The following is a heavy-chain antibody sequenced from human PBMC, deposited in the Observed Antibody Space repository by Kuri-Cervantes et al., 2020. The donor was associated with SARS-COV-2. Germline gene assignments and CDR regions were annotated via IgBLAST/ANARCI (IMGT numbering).Heavy chain of an antibody. D-gene: IGHD1-7*01. Sequence: GSLRLSCAVYGGSFSGHYWSWIRQPPGKGLEWIGEINHSGSTNYNPSLKSRVTISVDTSKNQFSLKLSSVTAADTAVYYCARIVNYSKGNWNYGYYYYMDVWGKGTTVTVSS. V-gene: IGHV4-34*01. J-gene: IGHJ6*03. CDR3: ARIVNYSKGNWNYGYYYYMDV. CDR1: GGSFSGHY. CDR2: INHSGST.